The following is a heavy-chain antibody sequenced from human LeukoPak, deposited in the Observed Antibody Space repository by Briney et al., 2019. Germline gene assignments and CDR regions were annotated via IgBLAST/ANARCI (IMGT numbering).Heavy chain of an antibody. CDR1: GFTFSSYA. D-gene: IGHD5-18*01. CDR3: AREVVGRVDTAMVLDY. V-gene: IGHV3-30-3*01. Sequence: AGRSLRLSCAASGFTFSSYAMHWVRQAPGKGLEWVAVISYDGSNKNYADSVKGRFTISRDNSKNTLYLQMNSVRAEDTAVYYCAREVVGRVDTAMVLDYWGQGTLVTVSS. CDR2: ISYDGSNK. J-gene: IGHJ4*02.